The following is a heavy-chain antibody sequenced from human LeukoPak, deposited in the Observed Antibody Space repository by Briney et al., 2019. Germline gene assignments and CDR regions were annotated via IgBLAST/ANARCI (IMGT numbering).Heavy chain of an antibody. V-gene: IGHV3-30*02. CDR3: AKDQAGT. J-gene: IGHJ5*02. CDR1: GFIFSDYG. Sequence: GGCLRLSCTASGFIFSDYGMHWVRQAPGKGLEWVAFIQSDGNNVVYADSVKGRCTISRDNSNNTLYLQMSRLALEDTAVYYCAKDQAGTWGQGTLVTVSS. CDR2: IQSDGNNV.